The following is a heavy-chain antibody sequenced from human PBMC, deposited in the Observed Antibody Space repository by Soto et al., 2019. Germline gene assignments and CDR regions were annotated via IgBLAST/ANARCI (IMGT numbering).Heavy chain of an antibody. CDR2: IYYSGST. D-gene: IGHD1-26*01. J-gene: IGHJ3*02. CDR1: NGSIINYY. CDR3: TSRLILTTTTSEGFDI. V-gene: IGHV4-59*01. Sequence: QVQLQESGPGLVKPSETLSLTCTVSNGSIINYYWSWIRQPPGKGLEWIVYIYYSGSTNYNPSLRSRVTVSVDMSRNPLSLRLNSVTAAHTAVYYCTSRLILTTTTSEGFDIWGQGKMVIVSS.